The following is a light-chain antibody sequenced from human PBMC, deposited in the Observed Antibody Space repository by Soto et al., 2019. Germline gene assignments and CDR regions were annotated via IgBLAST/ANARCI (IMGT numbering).Light chain of an antibody. CDR2: EGS. CDR1: SSDVGSYNL. J-gene: IGLJ2*01. Sequence: QSALTQPASVSGSPGQSITISCTGTSSDVGSYNLVSWYQQHPGKAPKLMIYEGSKRPSGVSNRFSGSKSGNTASLTISGLQAEDEAHYYCCSYAGSSTPAFGGGTKLTVL. CDR3: CSYAGSSTPA. V-gene: IGLV2-23*01.